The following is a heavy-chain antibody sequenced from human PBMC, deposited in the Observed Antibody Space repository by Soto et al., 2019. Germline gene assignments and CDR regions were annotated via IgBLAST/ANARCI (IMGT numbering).Heavy chain of an antibody. V-gene: IGHV3-30*18. J-gene: IGHJ4*02. D-gene: IGHD2-2*01. CDR1: GFTFNTCG. CDR2: ISYDGSDK. CDR3: AKSPPFYCSSYHCYKYYFDY. Sequence: GVSGRLSCASSGFTFNTCGMHWVRQAPGKAREWVAVISYDGSDKYYSDSVRGRLTISRDNSMNTLYLQMNSLRTEEKAAYYCAKSPPFYCSSYHCYKYYFDYWGQGTLVTVS.